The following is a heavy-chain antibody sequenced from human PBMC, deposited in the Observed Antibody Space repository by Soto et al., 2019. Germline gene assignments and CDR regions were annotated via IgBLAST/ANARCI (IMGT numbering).Heavy chain of an antibody. Sequence: QVQLVQSGAEVKKPGSSVKVSCKASGGTFSSYTISWVRQAPGQGLEWMGRIIPILGIANYAQKFQGRVTITADKSTSTAYMELSSLRSEETAVYYCARDYSPLVVVVAATHDAFDIWGQGTMVTVSS. CDR3: ARDYSPLVVVVAATHDAFDI. V-gene: IGHV1-69*08. J-gene: IGHJ3*02. D-gene: IGHD2-15*01. CDR2: IIPILGIA. CDR1: GGTFSSYT.